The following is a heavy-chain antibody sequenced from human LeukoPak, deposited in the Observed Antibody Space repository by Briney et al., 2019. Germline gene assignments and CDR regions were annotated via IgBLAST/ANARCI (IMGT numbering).Heavy chain of an antibody. D-gene: IGHD4-23*01. CDR3: ARAYGGNSTYYFDY. J-gene: IGHJ4*02. Sequence: PGGSLRLSCAASGFTFSSYVRSWVRQAPGKGLEWIGEINHSGSTNYNPSLKSRVTISVDTSKNQFSLKLSSVTAADTAVYYCARAYGGNSTYYFDYWGQGTLVTVSS. CDR1: GFTFSSYV. CDR2: INHSGST. V-gene: IGHV4-34*01.